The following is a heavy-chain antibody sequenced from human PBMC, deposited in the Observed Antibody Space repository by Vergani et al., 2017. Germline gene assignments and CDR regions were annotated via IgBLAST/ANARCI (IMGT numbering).Heavy chain of an antibody. CDR3: TRGSGFGELFN. V-gene: IGHV3-49*04. J-gene: IGHJ4*02. D-gene: IGHD3-10*01. Sequence: EVQLLQSGGGVIQPGGSVRLSCAASGFSFGDYAMTWVRQAPGKGLEWVAFIRNKAYGGTTEYAASVKGRFTISRDDSKRIAYLQMNSLKTEDTAVYYCTRGSGFGELFNWGQGTLVTVSS. CDR1: GFSFGDYA. CDR2: IRNKAYGGTT.